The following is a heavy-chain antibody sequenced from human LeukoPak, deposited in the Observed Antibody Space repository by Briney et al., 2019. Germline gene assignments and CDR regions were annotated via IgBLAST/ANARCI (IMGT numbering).Heavy chain of an antibody. V-gene: IGHV5-51*01. J-gene: IGHJ3*02. CDR1: GYSFTTYW. CDR3: ARLGGYNILTGDAFNI. CDR2: IYPGDSDT. Sequence: GESLQISCKGSGYSFTTYWIGWVRQMPGKGLEWMGIIYPGDSDTRYSPSFQGQVTISADKSISTAYLQWSSLKASDTAMYYCARLGGYNILTGDAFNIWGQGTMVTVSS. D-gene: IGHD3-9*01.